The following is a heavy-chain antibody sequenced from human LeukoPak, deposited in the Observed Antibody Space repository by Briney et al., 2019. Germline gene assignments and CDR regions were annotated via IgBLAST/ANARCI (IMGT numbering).Heavy chain of an antibody. CDR1: RFTFNSYG. Sequence: PGRSLRLSCAASRFTFNSYGMYWVRQAPGKGLEWVAGISYDGTSEYYADSVKGRSTIFRDSSKNTLYLQTNGLTAEDTAVYFCAKDLFRYSSIPGCTMDVWGQGTTVTVSS. D-gene: IGHD6-13*01. CDR3: AKDLFRYSSIPGCTMDV. V-gene: IGHV3-30*18. J-gene: IGHJ6*02. CDR2: ISYDGTSE.